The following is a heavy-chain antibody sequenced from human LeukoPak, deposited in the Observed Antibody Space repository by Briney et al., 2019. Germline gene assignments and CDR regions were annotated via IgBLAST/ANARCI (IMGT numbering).Heavy chain of an antibody. J-gene: IGHJ4*01. CDR2: IYYSGST. V-gene: IGHV4-59*01. CDR3: ARVRGSYPYYFDY. D-gene: IGHD1-26*01. CDR1: GGSISSFY. Sequence: PSETLSLTCTVSGGSISSFYWSWIRQPPGKGLDLIGYIYYSGSTNYNPSLNSRVTISVDTSKNQFSLKPSSVTAADTAVYYCARVRGSYPYYFDYWGPRTLVTVSS.